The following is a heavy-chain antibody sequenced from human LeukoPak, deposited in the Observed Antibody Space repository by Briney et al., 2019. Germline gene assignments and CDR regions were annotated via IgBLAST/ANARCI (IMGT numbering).Heavy chain of an antibody. Sequence: GGSLRLSWAASGFTFSTYAMSWVRQAPGKGLEWISIISSGGDTYYADSVKGRFTISRDNSKNTLDPQMSSLRAEDTAVYYCAKGVGGYYFDYWGQGTLVTVSS. CDR2: ISSGGDT. CDR3: AKGVGGYYFDY. CDR1: GFTFSTYA. J-gene: IGHJ4*02. V-gene: IGHV3-23*01. D-gene: IGHD2-15*01.